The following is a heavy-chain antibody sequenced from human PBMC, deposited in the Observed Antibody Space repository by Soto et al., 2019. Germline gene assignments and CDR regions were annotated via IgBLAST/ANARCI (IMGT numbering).Heavy chain of an antibody. Sequence: GGSLRLSYAASGFTFSSYAMHWVRQAPGKGLEWVAVISYDGSNKYYADSVKGRLTISSDNSKNTLYLQMNSLRAEDTAVYYCARDGVYCSGGSCYSLGPRTTKTDYYYYGMDVWGQGTTVTVSS. CDR3: ARDGVYCSGGSCYSLGPRTTKTDYYYYGMDV. CDR2: ISYDGSNK. V-gene: IGHV3-30-3*01. CDR1: GFTFSSYA. J-gene: IGHJ6*02. D-gene: IGHD2-15*01.